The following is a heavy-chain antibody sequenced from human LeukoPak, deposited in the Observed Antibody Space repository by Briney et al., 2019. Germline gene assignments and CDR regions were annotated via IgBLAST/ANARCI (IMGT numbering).Heavy chain of an antibody. Sequence: SETLSLTCTVPGDSISSYYWSWNRQPPGKGLEWIGYIYYSGSTIYNPSLKSRVTMSLDTSKNQFSLQLRSVTAADTAVYYCARGVISTDAFDVWGQGTMVTVSS. CDR2: IYYSGST. CDR3: ARGVISTDAFDV. D-gene: IGHD3-3*02. V-gene: IGHV4-59*01. J-gene: IGHJ3*01. CDR1: GDSISSYY.